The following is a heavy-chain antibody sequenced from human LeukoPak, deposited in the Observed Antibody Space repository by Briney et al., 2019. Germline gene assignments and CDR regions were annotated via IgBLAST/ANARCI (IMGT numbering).Heavy chain of an antibody. CDR2: ISGSGGST. CDR1: GFTFSSYA. V-gene: IGHV3-23*01. Sequence: GGSLRLSCAASGFTFSSYAMSWVRQAPGKGLEWVSVISGSGGSTYYADSVKGRFTISRDNSKNTLYLQMNSLRAEDTAVYYCAKDHYGSGSYPNYWGQGTLVTVSS. D-gene: IGHD3-10*01. J-gene: IGHJ4*02. CDR3: AKDHYGSGSYPNY.